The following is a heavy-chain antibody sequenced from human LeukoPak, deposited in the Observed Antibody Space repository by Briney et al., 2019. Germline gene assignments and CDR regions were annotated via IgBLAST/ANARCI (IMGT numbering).Heavy chain of an antibody. CDR3: ARAHYCSSTRCYRVVFDY. CDR1: GYTFTGYY. J-gene: IGHJ4*02. CDR2: INPNSGGT. Sequence: ASVKVSCKASGYTFTGYYMHWVRQAPGQGLEWMEWINPNSGGTNYAQKFQGRVTMTRDTSISTAYMELSRLRSDDTAVYYCARAHYCSSTRCYRVVFDYWGQGTLVTVFS. V-gene: IGHV1-2*02. D-gene: IGHD2-2*01.